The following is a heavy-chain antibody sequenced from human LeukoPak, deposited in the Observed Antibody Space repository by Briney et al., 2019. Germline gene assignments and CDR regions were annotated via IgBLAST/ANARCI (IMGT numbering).Heavy chain of an antibody. V-gene: IGHV3-15*01. J-gene: IGHJ4*02. CDR1: GFTFSNAW. D-gene: IGHD3-22*01. CDR2: IKSKTDGGTT. CDR3: TTFYYDSSGYYSNPDY. Sequence: GGSLRLFCAASGFTFSNAWMSWVRQAPGKGLEWVGRIKSKTDGGTTDYAAPVKGRFTISRDDSKNTLYLQMNSLKTEDTAVYYCTTFYYDSSGYYSNPDYWGQGTLVTVSS.